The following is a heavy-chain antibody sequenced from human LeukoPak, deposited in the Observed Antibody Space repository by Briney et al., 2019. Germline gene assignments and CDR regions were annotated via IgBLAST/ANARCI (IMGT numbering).Heavy chain of an antibody. V-gene: IGHV3-21*01. Sequence: GGSLRLSCAASGFTFSSYSMNWVRHAPGKGLEWVSSISSSSSNIYYADSVKGRFTISRDNAKNSLYLQMNSLRAEDTAVYYCARFQWELGGYYWGQGTLVTVSS. D-gene: IGHD1-26*01. CDR3: ARFQWELGGYY. CDR1: GFTFSSYS. CDR2: ISSSSSNI. J-gene: IGHJ4*02.